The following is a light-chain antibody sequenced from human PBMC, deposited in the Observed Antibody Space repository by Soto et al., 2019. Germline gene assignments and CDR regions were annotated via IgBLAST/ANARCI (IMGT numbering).Light chain of an antibody. J-gene: IGKJ4*01. Sequence: EIELTQSPGTLSLSPGERATLSCRASQSVTSSYLAWYQQKPGQAPRLLIYGASSRATGIPDRFSGSGSGTDLTLTISRLEPEDFAVYYCQQYGSTPLTFGGGTKVEIK. V-gene: IGKV3-20*01. CDR3: QQYGSTPLT. CDR1: QSVTSSY. CDR2: GAS.